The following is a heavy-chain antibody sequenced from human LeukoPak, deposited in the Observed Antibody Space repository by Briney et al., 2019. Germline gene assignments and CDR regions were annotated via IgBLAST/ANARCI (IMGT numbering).Heavy chain of an antibody. CDR1: GYTFTDYY. CDR2: INPNSGGT. J-gene: IGHJ4*02. CDR3: AREEVMAAACPTLDY. D-gene: IGHD6-13*01. V-gene: IGHV1-2*02. Sequence: GASVKVSCMASGYTFTDYYMHWVRQAPGQGLEWMGWINPNSGGTNYAQKFQGRVTMTRDTSISTAYMELSRLRSDDTAVFYCAREEVMAAACPTLDYWGQGALVTVSS.